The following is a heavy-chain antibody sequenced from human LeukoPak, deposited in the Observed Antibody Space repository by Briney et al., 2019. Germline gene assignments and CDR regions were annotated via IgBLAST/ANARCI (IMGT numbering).Heavy chain of an antibody. V-gene: IGHV3-21*01. Sequence: GGYLRLSCAASGFTFSSYSMNWVRQAPGKGLEWFSSISSSSSYIYYADSVKGRFTISRDNAKNSLYLQMNSLRAEDKAVYYCARDDIVVVPAAMEVGAFDIWGQGTMVTVSS. D-gene: IGHD2-2*01. CDR3: ARDDIVVVPAAMEVGAFDI. J-gene: IGHJ3*02. CDR1: GFTFSSYS. CDR2: ISSSSSYI.